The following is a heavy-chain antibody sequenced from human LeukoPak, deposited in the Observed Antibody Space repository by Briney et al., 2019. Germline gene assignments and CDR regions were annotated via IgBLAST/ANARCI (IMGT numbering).Heavy chain of an antibody. D-gene: IGHD5-18*01. CDR2: IYSAGST. Sequence: GGSLRLSCAASGFIVSTNYMTWVRQAPGKGLGWVSTIYSAGSTNYADSVKGRFTISGDNSKNTLYLQMNSLRPEDTAVYYCARGPYTGPFDYWGQGTLVTVSS. V-gene: IGHV3-66*02. J-gene: IGHJ4*02. CDR1: GFIVSTNY. CDR3: ARGPYTGPFDY.